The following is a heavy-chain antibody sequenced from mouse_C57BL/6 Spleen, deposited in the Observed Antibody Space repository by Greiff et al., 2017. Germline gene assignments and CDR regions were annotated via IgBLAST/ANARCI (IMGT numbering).Heavy chain of an antibody. CDR2: IYPGSGST. J-gene: IGHJ1*03. CDR3: ARGTPGYWYFDV. CDR1: GYTFTSYW. Sequence: QVQLKQPGAELVKPGASVKMSCKASGYTFTSYWITWVKQRPGQGLEWIGDIYPGSGSTNYNEKFKSKATLTVDTSSSTAYMQLSSLTSEDSAVYYCARGTPGYWYFDVWGTGTTVTVSS. V-gene: IGHV1-55*01.